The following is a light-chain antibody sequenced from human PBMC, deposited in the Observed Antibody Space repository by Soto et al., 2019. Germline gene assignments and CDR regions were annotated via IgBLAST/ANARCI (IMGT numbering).Light chain of an antibody. CDR1: QSVNDF. CDR3: QQGYSTPALT. Sequence: IPMTRSPSSLAASVGDRVTITCRASQSVNDFLNWYQQKPGKAPKLLISAASNLQSGVPSRFSGSGAGTDFTLTITNLQPEDFATYYCQQGYSTPALTFGGGTKVEI. J-gene: IGKJ4*01. CDR2: AAS. V-gene: IGKV1-39*01.